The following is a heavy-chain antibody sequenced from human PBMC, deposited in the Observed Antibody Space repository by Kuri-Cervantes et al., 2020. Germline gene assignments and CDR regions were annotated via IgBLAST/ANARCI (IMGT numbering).Heavy chain of an antibody. Sequence: SETLSLTCAVYGGSFSGYYWSWIRQPPGKGLEWIGYIYYSGSTYYNPSLKSRVTISVDTSKNQFSLKLSSVTAADTAVYYCARGDYDFWSGYPSGAFDIWGQGTMVTVSS. D-gene: IGHD3-3*01. V-gene: IGHV4-34*01. CDR2: IYYSGST. CDR3: ARGDYDFWSGYPSGAFDI. J-gene: IGHJ3*02. CDR1: GGSFSGYY.